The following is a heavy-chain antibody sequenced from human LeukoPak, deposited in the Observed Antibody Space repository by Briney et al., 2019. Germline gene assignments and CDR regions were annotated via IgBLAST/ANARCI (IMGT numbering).Heavy chain of an antibody. CDR1: GFTFSDYG. V-gene: IGHV3-30*18. D-gene: IGHD7-27*01. J-gene: IGHJ4*02. CDR3: TKGVLGRTQSVSAGLDH. CDR2: TSYDGTNK. Sequence: PGRSLRLSCAASGFTFSDYGTHWVRQAPGKGLEWVTVTSYDGTNKYYADSVKGRFTISRDNSRNTLYLQMNSLRVEDTAVYYCTKGVLGRTQSVSAGLDHWGQGTLVTVSS.